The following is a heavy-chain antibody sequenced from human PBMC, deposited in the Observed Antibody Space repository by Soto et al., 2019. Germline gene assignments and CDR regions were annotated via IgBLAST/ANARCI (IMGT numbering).Heavy chain of an antibody. CDR3: ARARIQLWLLDY. D-gene: IGHD5-18*01. J-gene: IGHJ4*02. CDR2: INPNSGGK. Sequence: QVQLVQSGAEVKKPGASVKVSCKASGYTFTGYYMHWVRQAPGQGLEWMGWINPNSGGKNYAQKFQGRVTMTRDTSISTAYMELSRLRSDDTAVYYCARARIQLWLLDYWGQGTLVTVSS. CDR1: GYTFTGYY. V-gene: IGHV1-2*02.